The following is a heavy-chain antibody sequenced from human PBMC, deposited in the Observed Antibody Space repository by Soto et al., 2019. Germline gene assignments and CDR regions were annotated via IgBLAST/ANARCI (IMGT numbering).Heavy chain of an antibody. J-gene: IGHJ6*04. D-gene: IGHD3-10*01. CDR1: GYSFTSYW. CDR3: ERHRNTMVRGLIFWDYGMDV. Sequence: PGESLKISCKGSGYSFTSYWIGWVRQMPGKGLEWMGIIYPGDSDTSYSPSFQGQVTISADKSISTAYLQWRSLKASDTAMYYCERHRNTMVRGLIFWDYGMDVWGKGTTVTVSS. CDR2: IYPGDSDT. V-gene: IGHV5-51*01.